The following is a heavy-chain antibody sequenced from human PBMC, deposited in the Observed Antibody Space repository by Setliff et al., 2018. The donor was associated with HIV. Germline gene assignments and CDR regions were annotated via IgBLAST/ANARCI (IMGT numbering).Heavy chain of an antibody. D-gene: IGHD1-26*01. CDR2: IIPIFGTP. J-gene: IGHJ6*03. V-gene: IGHV1-69*13. CDR1: GGTFSTYA. Sequence: ASVKVSCKASGGTFSTYAVSWVRRAPGHGLEWMGGIIPIFGTPNYAQKFQGRVTITADESTGTAYMELSSLRSEDTAVYYCARGPGAAVYYYYMDVWGKGTTVTVS. CDR3: ARGPGAAVYYYYMDV.